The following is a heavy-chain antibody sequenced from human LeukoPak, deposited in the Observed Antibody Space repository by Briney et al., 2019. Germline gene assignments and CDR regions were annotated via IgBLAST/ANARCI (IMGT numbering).Heavy chain of an antibody. D-gene: IGHD3-16*01. Sequence: SETLSLTCTVPGGSISSSSYYWGWIRQPPGKGLEWIGSIYYSGSTYYNPSLKSRVTISVDTSKNQFSLKLSSVTAADTAVYYCASSSGPYDYVWGSYERDYWGQGTLVTVSS. CDR2: IYYSGST. CDR3: ASSSGPYDYVWGSYERDY. V-gene: IGHV4-39*01. J-gene: IGHJ4*02. CDR1: GGSISSSSYY.